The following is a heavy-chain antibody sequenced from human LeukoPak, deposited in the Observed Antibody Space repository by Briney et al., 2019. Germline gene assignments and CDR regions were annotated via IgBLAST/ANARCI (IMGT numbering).Heavy chain of an antibody. CDR2: INHSGST. Sequence: SETLSLTCAVYGGSFSGYYWSWIRQPPGKGLEWIGEINHSGSTNYNPSLKSRVTMSIDTSKNQFSLKLSSVTAADTAVYYCARRRWLQLHLSYYMDVWGKGTTVTVSS. J-gene: IGHJ6*03. V-gene: IGHV4-34*01. CDR3: ARRRWLQLHLSYYMDV. CDR1: GGSFSGYY. D-gene: IGHD5-24*01.